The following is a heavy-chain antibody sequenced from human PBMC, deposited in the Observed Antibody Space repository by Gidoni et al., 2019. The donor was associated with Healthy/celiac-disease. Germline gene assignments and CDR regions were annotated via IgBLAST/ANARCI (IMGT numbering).Heavy chain of an antibody. V-gene: IGHV3-30-3*01. CDR3: ARDRRGWEPTSHGVFDY. CDR1: GFTFSSYA. CDR2: ISYDGSNK. D-gene: IGHD1-26*01. Sequence: QVQLVESGGGVVQPGRSLRLSCAASGFTFSSYAMHWVRQAPGKGLEWVAVISYDGSNKYYADSVKGRFTISRDNSKNTLYLQMNSRRAEDTAVYYCARDRRGWEPTSHGVFDYWGQGTLVTVSS. J-gene: IGHJ4*02.